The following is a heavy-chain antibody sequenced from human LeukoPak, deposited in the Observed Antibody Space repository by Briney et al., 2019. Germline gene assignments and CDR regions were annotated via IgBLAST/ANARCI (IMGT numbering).Heavy chain of an antibody. Sequence: ASVKVSCKASGYTFTSYGISWVRQAPGQGLEWMGWISAYNGNTNYAQKLQGRVTMTTDTSTSTAYMELRSPRSDDTAVYYCARDWPDYYGSGSYYMSDPWGQGTLVTVSS. CDR3: ARDWPDYYGSGSYYMSDP. CDR2: ISAYNGNT. J-gene: IGHJ5*02. D-gene: IGHD3-10*01. V-gene: IGHV1-18*04. CDR1: GYTFTSYG.